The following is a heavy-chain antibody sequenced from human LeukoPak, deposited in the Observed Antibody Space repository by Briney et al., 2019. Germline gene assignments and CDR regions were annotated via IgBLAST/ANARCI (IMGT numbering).Heavy chain of an antibody. CDR2: INPNSGGT. CDR1: VYTFTRRH. J-gene: IGHJ3*02. CDR3: GRGFTETAPAHDVFDI. V-gene: IGHV1-2*02. Sequence: ASVKVSCKASVYTFTRRHIYWVRQAPGQGLEWMGWINPNSGGTNFAQKFQGRVTVTRDTSISTAYMEQRSLRSGDAAVFYCGRGFTETAPAHDVFDIWGQGTIVTVSS. D-gene: IGHD2-21*02.